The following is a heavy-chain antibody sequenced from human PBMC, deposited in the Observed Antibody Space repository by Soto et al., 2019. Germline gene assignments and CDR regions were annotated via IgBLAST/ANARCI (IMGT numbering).Heavy chain of an antibody. J-gene: IGHJ6*02. CDR1: GDSVSSNSAA. CDR2: TYYRSKWYN. D-gene: IGHD6-19*01. Sequence: SQTLSLTCAISGDSVSSNSAAWNWIRQSPSRGLEWLGRTYYRSKWYNDYAVSVKSRITINPDTSKNQFSLQLNSVTPEDTAVYYCARDTSYSSGWKHIAGYYYYYGMDVWGQGTTVTVSS. CDR3: ARDTSYSSGWKHIAGYYYYYGMDV. V-gene: IGHV6-1*01.